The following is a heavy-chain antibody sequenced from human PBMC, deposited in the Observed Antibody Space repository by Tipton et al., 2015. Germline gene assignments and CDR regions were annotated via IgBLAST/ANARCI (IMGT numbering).Heavy chain of an antibody. CDR3: ASRDWLLHHFDY. D-gene: IGHD6-19*01. CDR1: GGSFSAYY. V-gene: IGHV4-34*01. J-gene: IGHJ4*02. CDR2: IYYTGST. Sequence: GLVKPSETLSLTCAVYGGSFSAYYWSWIRQSPGKGLEWIGSIYYTGSTYYNPSLKSRVTISEDTSKNQFSLKLNSVTAADAAMYYCASRDWLLHHFDYWGQGTLVTVSS.